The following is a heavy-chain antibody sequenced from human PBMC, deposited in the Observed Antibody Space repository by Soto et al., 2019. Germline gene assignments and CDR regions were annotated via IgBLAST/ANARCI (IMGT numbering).Heavy chain of an antibody. CDR1: GGSISSGGYY. CDR3: ARRPAAAAKYYYYGMDV. Sequence: SETLSLTCTVSGGSISSGGYYWSWIRQHPGKGLEWIGYIYYSGSTYYNPSLKSRVTISVDTSKNQFSLKLSSVTAADTAVYYCARRPAAAAKYYYYGMDVWGQGTTVTV. D-gene: IGHD2-2*01. CDR2: IYYSGST. J-gene: IGHJ6*02. V-gene: IGHV4-31*03.